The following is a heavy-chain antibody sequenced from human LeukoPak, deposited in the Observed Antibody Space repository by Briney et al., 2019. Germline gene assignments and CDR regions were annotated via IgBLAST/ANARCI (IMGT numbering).Heavy chain of an antibody. CDR3: ARDASSGEWLGIFDY. J-gene: IGHJ4*02. D-gene: IGHD3-3*01. Sequence: GGSLGLSCAASGFTFSSYAMHWVRQAPGKGLEYVSAISSNGGSTYYANSVKGRFTISRDNSKNTLCLQMGSLRAEDMAVYYCARDASSGEWLGIFDYWGQGTLVTVSS. CDR2: ISSNGGST. V-gene: IGHV3-64*01. CDR1: GFTFSSYA.